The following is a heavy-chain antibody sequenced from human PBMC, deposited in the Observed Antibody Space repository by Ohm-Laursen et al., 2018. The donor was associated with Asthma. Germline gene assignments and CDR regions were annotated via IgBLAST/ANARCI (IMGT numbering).Heavy chain of an antibody. CDR1: GFTFSDYY. CDR2: ISGSGGST. D-gene: IGHD2-2*01. V-gene: IGHV3-23*01. CDR3: AKDFCSSTSCYFGYGMDV. J-gene: IGHJ6*02. Sequence: SLRLSCSASGFTFSDYYMSWIRQAPGKGLEWVSAISGSGGSTYYADSVKGRFTISRDNSKNTLYLQMNSLRAEDTAVYYCAKDFCSSTSCYFGYGMDVWGQGTTVTVSS.